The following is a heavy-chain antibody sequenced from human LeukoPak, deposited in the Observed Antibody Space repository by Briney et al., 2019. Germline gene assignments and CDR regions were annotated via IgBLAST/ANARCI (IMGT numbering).Heavy chain of an antibody. Sequence: ASVKVSCKASGYTFTSYGISWVRQAPGQGLEWMGWISAYNGNTNYAQKFQGRVTITADKSTSTAYMELSSLRSEDTAVYYCARDEPYCSGGSCYFFYDAFDIWGQGTMVTVSS. D-gene: IGHD2-15*01. CDR2: ISAYNGNT. V-gene: IGHV1-18*01. J-gene: IGHJ3*02. CDR1: GYTFTSYG. CDR3: ARDEPYCSGGSCYFFYDAFDI.